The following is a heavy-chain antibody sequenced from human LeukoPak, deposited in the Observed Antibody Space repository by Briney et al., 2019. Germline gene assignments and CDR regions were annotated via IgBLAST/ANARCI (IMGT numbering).Heavy chain of an antibody. CDR1: GGSISSGGYY. CDR3: ARFLDYYDSSGYYYFYYYYYGMDV. CDR2: IYYSGST. V-gene: IGHV4-31*03. D-gene: IGHD3-22*01. J-gene: IGHJ6*02. Sequence: PSETLSLTCTVSGGSISSGGYYWSWIRQHPGKGLEWIGYIYYSGSTYYNPSLKSRVTILVDTSKNQFSLKLSSVTAADTAVYYCARFLDYYDSSGYYYFYYYYYGMDVWGQGTTVTVSS.